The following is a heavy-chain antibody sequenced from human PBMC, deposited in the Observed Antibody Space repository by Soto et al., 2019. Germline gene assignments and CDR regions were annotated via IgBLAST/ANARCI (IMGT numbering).Heavy chain of an antibody. CDR1: GFTFNTYW. J-gene: IGHJ4*02. D-gene: IGHD3-10*01. CDR2: INNDASST. Sequence: EVQLVESGGGLVQPGGSLRLSCAASGFTFNTYWMHWVRQAPGKGLVWVSRINNDASSTSYADSVKCRLTVSRDNAKNTLYLHLYNLRAEDTAVYYCASGGVAGAGTYYNDFWGRGTLVTVSS. CDR3: ASGGVAGAGTYYNDF. V-gene: IGHV3-74*01.